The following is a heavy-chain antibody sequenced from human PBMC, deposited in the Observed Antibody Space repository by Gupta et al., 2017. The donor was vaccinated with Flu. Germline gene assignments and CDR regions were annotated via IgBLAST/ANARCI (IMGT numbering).Heavy chain of an antibody. CDR3: ARLRHSDGEY. CDR2: INPSGGGT. CDR1: GYTFTKYY. Sequence: QVQLVQSGAEVKRPGASVKVSCKSFGYTFTKYYIHWVRQVPGQGLEWMGLINPSGGGTTYAQNFQGRLIVTTDTSTSTVYMELSSLRFEDTALYYCARLRHSDGEYWGQGTLVTVSS. D-gene: IGHD3-10*01. J-gene: IGHJ4*02. V-gene: IGHV1-46*01.